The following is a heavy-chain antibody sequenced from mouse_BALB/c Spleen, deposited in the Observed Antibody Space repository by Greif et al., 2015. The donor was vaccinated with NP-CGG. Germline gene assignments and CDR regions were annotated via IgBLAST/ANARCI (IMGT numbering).Heavy chain of an antibody. V-gene: IGHV5-6*01. Sequence: EVQGVESGGDLVKPGGSLKLSCAASGFTFSSYGMSWVRQTPDKRLEWVATISSGGSYTYYPDSVKGRFTISRDNAKNTRYLQMSSLKSEDTAMYYCARQEVTTGFAYWGQGTLVTVSA. D-gene: IGHD2-2*01. CDR3: ARQEVTTGFAY. J-gene: IGHJ3*01. CDR1: GFTFSSYG. CDR2: ISSGGSYT.